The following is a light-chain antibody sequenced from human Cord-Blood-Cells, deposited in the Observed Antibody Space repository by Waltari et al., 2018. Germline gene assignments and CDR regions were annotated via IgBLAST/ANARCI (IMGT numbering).Light chain of an antibody. V-gene: IGKV1-39*01. CDR2: AAS. Sequence: DIQMTQSQSSLSASVGDRVTITCRASQSISSYLNWYQQKPGKAPKLLIYAASSLQSGVPSRFSGSGSGTDFTLTISSLQPEDFATYYCQQSYSTPRT. CDR1: QSISSY. CDR3: QQSYSTPRT. J-gene: IGKJ2*02.